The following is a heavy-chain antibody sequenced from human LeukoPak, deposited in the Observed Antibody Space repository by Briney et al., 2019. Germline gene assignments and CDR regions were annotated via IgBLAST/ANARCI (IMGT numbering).Heavy chain of an antibody. CDR1: GYSISSSYY. CDR3: ASTVSWIQLWTYYFDY. Sequence: PSETLSLTCTVSGYSISSSYYWGWIRQPPGKGLEWIGSIYYSGSTYYNPSLKSRATISVDTSKNQFSLKLSSVTAADTAVYYCASTVSWIQLWTYYFDYWGQGTLVTVSS. D-gene: IGHD5-18*01. V-gene: IGHV4-38-2*02. CDR2: IYYSGST. J-gene: IGHJ4*02.